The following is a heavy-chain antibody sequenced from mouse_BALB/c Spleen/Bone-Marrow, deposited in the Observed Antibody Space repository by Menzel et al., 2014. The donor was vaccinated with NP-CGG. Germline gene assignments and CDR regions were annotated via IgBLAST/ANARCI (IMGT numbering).Heavy chain of an antibody. CDR1: GYTFTSYY. CDR2: INPSNGGT. Sequence: VQRVESGAELVKPGASVKLSCKASGYTFTSYYMYWVKQRPGQGLEWIGEINPSNGGTNFNEKFKSKATLTVDKSSSTAYMRLSSLTSEDSAVYYCTREGDSPFAYWGQGTLVTVSA. J-gene: IGHJ3*01. CDR3: TREGDSPFAY. D-gene: IGHD2-13*01. V-gene: IGHV1S81*02.